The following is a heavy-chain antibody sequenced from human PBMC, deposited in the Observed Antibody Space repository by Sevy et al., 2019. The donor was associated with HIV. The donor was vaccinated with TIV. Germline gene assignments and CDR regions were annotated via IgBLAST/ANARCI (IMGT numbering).Heavy chain of an antibody. Sequence: ASLKVSCQASGYTFDIYDINWVRQATGQGLEWMGWMNPNSGNIGYPEKFQGRVTMSRVSSIRTAYMELNGLTSEDTAVYYCTRGLSFTYAKRGDWLNRYCDVWGRGTLVTVSS. CDR1: GYTFDIYD. V-gene: IGHV1-8*01. CDR3: TRGLSFTYAKRGDWLNRYCDV. J-gene: IGHJ2*01. CDR2: MNPNSGNI. D-gene: IGHD2-21*02.